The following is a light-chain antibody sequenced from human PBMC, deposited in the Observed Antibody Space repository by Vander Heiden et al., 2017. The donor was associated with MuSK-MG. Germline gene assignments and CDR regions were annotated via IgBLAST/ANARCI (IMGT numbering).Light chain of an antibody. CDR2: DAS. CDR1: QSISSW. CDR3: QQDNSYPPFT. Sequence: DIRMTQSPSTLSASVGDRVTITCRASQSISSWLAWYQQKPGKAPKLLIYDASSLERGVPSRFSGSGYGKEFTLTISSRQPDDFASYYCQQDNSYPPFTFGHGTKVDIK. J-gene: IGKJ3*01. V-gene: IGKV1-5*01.